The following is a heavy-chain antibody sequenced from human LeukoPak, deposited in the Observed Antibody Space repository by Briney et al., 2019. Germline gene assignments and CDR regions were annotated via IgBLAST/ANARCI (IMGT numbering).Heavy chain of an antibody. J-gene: IGHJ4*02. V-gene: IGHV1-69*05. CDR3: ARANYDSSGYYYW. CDR2: IIPIFGTA. CDR1: GGTFSSYA. D-gene: IGHD3-22*01. Sequence: SVKVSCKASGGTFSSYAISWVRQAPGQGLEWMGRIIPIFGTANYAQRFQGRVTITTDESTSTAYMELSSLRSEDTAVYYCARANYDSSGYYYWWGQGTLVTVSS.